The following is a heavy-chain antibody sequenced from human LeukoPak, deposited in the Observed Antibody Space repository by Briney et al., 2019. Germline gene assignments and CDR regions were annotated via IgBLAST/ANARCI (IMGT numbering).Heavy chain of an antibody. CDR3: AKDMNYFGSGSHPFDH. V-gene: IGHV3-23*01. Sequence: GGSLRLSCAASGFTFSSYAMNWVRQATGKGLEWVSSISRSGETTHFADSVKGRFTISRVNSKNTLYLQMNNLRSEDTALYYCAKDMNYFGSGSHPFDHWGQGTPVTVSS. D-gene: IGHD3-10*01. J-gene: IGHJ4*02. CDR2: ISRSGETT. CDR1: GFTFSSYA.